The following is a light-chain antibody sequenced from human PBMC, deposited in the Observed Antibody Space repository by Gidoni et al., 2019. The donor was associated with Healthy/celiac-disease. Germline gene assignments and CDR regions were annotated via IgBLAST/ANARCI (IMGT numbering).Light chain of an antibody. Sequence: DIQMTQSPSSLSASVGDRVTITCQASQDISNYLHWYQQKPGKAPKLLIYDASNLETGVPSRFSGSGSGTDFTFTISSLQPEDIATYYCQQYDNLLSFGQGTKVEIK. V-gene: IGKV1-33*01. J-gene: IGKJ1*01. CDR1: QDISNY. CDR3: QQYDNLLS. CDR2: DAS.